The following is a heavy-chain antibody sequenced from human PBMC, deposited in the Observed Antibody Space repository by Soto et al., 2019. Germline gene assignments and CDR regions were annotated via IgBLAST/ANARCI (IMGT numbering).Heavy chain of an antibody. CDR2: IYWDDNK. CDR1: WFSLSNRGMG. D-gene: IGHD1-20*01. CDR3: THRMTGTTDYAVDI. V-gene: IGHV2-5*02. J-gene: IGHJ3*02. Sequence: QITLKESGPTLVKPTQTLTLTCTFSWFSLSNRGMGVGWLRQPPGKALEWLALIYWDDNKRYSPSLKSRLTIAKDTSKNQVVLTMTNMDPVDTSTYYCTHRMTGTTDYAVDIRDQETMVTFSS.